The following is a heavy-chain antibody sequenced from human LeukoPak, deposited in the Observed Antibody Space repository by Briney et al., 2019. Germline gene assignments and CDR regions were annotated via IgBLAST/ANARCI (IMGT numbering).Heavy chain of an antibody. J-gene: IGHJ4*02. Sequence: GGSLRLSCAASGLTFSSYGMHWVRQAPAEGLWRGAGISIDGSNKYYAAPAKGRFNISRDNSKNTLYLQMNSLRAEDTAVYYCAKDSTVDYGASFDYWGQGTLVTVSS. CDR2: ISIDGSNK. V-gene: IGHV3-30*18. CDR3: AKDSTVDYGASFDY. D-gene: IGHD4-17*01. CDR1: GLTFSSYG.